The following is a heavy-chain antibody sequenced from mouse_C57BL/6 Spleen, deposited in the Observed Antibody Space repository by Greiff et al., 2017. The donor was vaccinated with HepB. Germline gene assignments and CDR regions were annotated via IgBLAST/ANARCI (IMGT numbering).Heavy chain of an antibody. Sequence: EVQLVESGGGLVKPGGSLKLSCAASGFTFSDYGMHWVRQAPEKGLEWVAYISSGSSTIYYADTVKGRFTISRDNAKNTLFLQMTSLRSEDTAMYYCARSLHYYGRSGWYFDVWGTGTTVTVSS. D-gene: IGHD1-1*01. CDR1: GFTFSDYG. J-gene: IGHJ1*03. V-gene: IGHV5-17*01. CDR2: ISSGSSTI. CDR3: ARSLHYYGRSGWYFDV.